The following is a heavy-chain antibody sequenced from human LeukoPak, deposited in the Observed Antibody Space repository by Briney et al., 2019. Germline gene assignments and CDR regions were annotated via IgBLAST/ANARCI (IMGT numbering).Heavy chain of an antibody. CDR2: INPNSGGT. V-gene: IGHV1-2*04. CDR1: GYTFTGYY. D-gene: IGHD6-13*01. J-gene: IGHJ4*02. Sequence: GASVKVSFKASGYTFTGYYMHWVRQAPGQGLEWMGWINPNSGGTNYAQKFQGWVTMTRDTSISTAYMELSRLRSDDTAVYYCEREGSSSWYDYWGQGTLVTVSS. CDR3: EREGSSSWYDY.